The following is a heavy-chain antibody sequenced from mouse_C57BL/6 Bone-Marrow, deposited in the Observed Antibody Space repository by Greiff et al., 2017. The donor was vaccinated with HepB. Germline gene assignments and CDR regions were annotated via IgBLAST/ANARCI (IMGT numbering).Heavy chain of an antibody. CDR1: GFSLTSYG. J-gene: IGHJ4*01. CDR3: ARRMDSNYEVFYAMDY. Sequence: QVQLQQSGPGLVQPSQSLSITCTVSGFSLTSYGVHWVRQSPGKGLEWLGVIWSGGSTDYNAAFISRLSISKDNSKSQVFFKMNSLQADDTAIYYCARRMDSNYEVFYAMDYWGQGTSVTVSS. V-gene: IGHV2-2*01. CDR2: IWSGGST. D-gene: IGHD2-5*01.